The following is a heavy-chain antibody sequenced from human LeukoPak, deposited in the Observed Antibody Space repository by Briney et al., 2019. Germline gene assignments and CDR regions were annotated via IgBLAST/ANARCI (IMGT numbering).Heavy chain of an antibody. V-gene: IGHV3-7*01. CDR1: GFTFGSYW. CDR2: IKEDESDE. Sequence: PGGSPRLSCEASGFTFGSYWMSWVRQAPGKGLEWVAHIKEDESDEYYVDSVRGRFTASRDNAKNSVNLQMNSLRVEDTAVYYCARWRGRQSEFDYWGQGTLVTVSS. J-gene: IGHJ4*02. D-gene: IGHD1-1*01. CDR3: ARWRGRQSEFDY.